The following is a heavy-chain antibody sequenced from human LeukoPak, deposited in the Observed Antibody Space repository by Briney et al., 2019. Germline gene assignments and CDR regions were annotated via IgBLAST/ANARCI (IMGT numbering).Heavy chain of an antibody. D-gene: IGHD4-17*01. CDR2: IYYSGST. Sequence: PSETLSLTCTVSGGSISSFYWSWIRQPPGKGLEWVGFIYYSGSTNYNPSLKSRVTISVNTSKNKFYLQLSSVSAADTAVYYCARHDDDYESQCGYWGQGTLVTVS. J-gene: IGHJ4*02. CDR3: ARHDDDYESQCGY. V-gene: IGHV4-59*08. CDR1: GGSISSFY.